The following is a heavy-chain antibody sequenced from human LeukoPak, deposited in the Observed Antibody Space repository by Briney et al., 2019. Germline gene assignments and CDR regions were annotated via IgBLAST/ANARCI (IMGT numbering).Heavy chain of an antibody. V-gene: IGHV1-3*01. CDR2: IDAGNGNT. J-gene: IGHJ4*02. Sequence: ASVKVSCKASGYTFSDYAIHWVRQAPGQGLEWMGWIDAGNGNTRYSQKFQGRVAITRDTSTSTAYIELRSLRSEDTAMYYCARGSTSDWPLDHWGQETLVTISS. CDR3: ARGSTSDWPLDH. D-gene: IGHD2-2*01. CDR1: GYTFSDYA.